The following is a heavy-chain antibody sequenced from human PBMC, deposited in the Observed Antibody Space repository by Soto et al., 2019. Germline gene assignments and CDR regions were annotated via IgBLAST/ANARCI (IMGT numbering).Heavy chain of an antibody. CDR3: ARIGWGGDS. CDR2: IPNNGSP. J-gene: IGHJ4*02. CDR1: GGSVRTGSYH. V-gene: IGHV4-61*01. Sequence: SETLSLTCSVSGGSVRTGSYHWSWIRQPPGKGLEWIGFIPNNGSPDYNPSLKSRVVVSIDRSKNQFSLKVNSVTATDTAVYFCARIGWGGDSWGQGTLVTVSS. D-gene: IGHD7-27*01.